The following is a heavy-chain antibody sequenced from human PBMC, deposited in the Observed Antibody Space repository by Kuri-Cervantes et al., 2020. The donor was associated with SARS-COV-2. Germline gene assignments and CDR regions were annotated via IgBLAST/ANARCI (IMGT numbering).Heavy chain of an antibody. V-gene: IGHV1-18*04. CDR3: ARRSRGARWFDP. D-gene: IGHD3-16*01. Sequence: ASVEVSCKASGYTFTSYGISWVRQAPGQGLEWMGWISAYNGNTNYAQKLQGRVTMTTDTSTSTAYMELRSLRSDDTAVYYCARRSRGARWFDPWGQGTLVTVSS. CDR2: ISAYNGNT. J-gene: IGHJ5*02. CDR1: GYTFTSYG.